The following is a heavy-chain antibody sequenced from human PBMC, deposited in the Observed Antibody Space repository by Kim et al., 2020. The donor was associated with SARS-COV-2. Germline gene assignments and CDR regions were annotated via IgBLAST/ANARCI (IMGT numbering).Heavy chain of an antibody. D-gene: IGHD6-13*01. CDR1: GFTFNNYA. CDR2: IRANDDST. CDR3: ARDPSSSWYGYFQH. J-gene: IGHJ1*01. V-gene: IGHV3-23*01. Sequence: GGSLRLSCAASGFTFNNYAMTWVRQAPGKGLEWVSAIRANDDSTYYADSVKGRFTISRDNSKNTLYLQMNSLRADDTAVYYCARDPSSSWYGYFQHWGQGTLVTVSS.